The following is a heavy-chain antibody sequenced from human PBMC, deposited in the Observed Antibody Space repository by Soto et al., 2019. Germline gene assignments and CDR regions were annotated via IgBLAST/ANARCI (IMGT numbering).Heavy chain of an antibody. CDR2: IYKSATT. CDR1: GDSISTVDYF. Sequence: QVQLLESGPGLVKPSQTLSLTCSVSGDSISTVDYFWAWIRQPPGQALEYIGYIYKSATTYYNPSFDSRVAISLDTSKSQFSLNVTSVTAADTAVYFCARGRYCLTGRCFPNWFDSWGQGTLVTVSS. CDR3: ARGRYCLTGRCFPNWFDS. J-gene: IGHJ5*01. D-gene: IGHD2-15*01. V-gene: IGHV4-30-4*01.